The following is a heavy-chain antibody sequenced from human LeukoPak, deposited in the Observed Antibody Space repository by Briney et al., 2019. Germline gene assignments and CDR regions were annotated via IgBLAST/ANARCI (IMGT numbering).Heavy chain of an antibody. D-gene: IGHD3-22*01. Sequence: ASVKVSCKASGYTFTASGLSWVRQAPGQGLEWMGWISAYNGNTYYAKKFQGRVTMTTDTSANTAYMELRRLRSDDTAVYYCARDYYENRTYAFLVGVFDPWSQGTLVTVSS. CDR2: ISAYNGNT. V-gene: IGHV1-18*01. CDR1: GYTFTASG. CDR3: ARDYYENRTYAFLVGVFDP. J-gene: IGHJ5*02.